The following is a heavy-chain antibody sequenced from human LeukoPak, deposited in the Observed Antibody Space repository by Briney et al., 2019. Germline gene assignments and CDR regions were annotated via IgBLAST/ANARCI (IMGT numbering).Heavy chain of an antibody. CDR2: ISETGNT. D-gene: IGHD4-17*01. CDR3: VRRGRDYGDYVGFDP. V-gene: IGHV4-39*01. Sequence: PSETLSLTCTVSGGSISGSNNFWGWIRQSPGKGLEWIGYISETGNTYYNPSLKSRVTIPVDTSKNQFSLNLSSVTAADTAVFYCVRRGRDYGDYVGFDPWGQGTLVTVSS. CDR1: GGSISGSNNF. J-gene: IGHJ5*02.